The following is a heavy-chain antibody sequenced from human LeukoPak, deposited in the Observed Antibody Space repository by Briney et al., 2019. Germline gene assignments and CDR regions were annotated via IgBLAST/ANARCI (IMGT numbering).Heavy chain of an antibody. V-gene: IGHV4-34*01. Sequence: SETLSLTXAVYGGSFSGYYWSWIRQPPGKGLEWIGEINHSGSTNYNPSLKSRVTISVDTSKNQFSLKLSSVTAADTAVYYCASGDMWATYAFDIWGQGTMVTVSS. J-gene: IGHJ3*02. D-gene: IGHD2-15*01. CDR2: INHSGST. CDR1: GGSFSGYY. CDR3: ASGDMWATYAFDI.